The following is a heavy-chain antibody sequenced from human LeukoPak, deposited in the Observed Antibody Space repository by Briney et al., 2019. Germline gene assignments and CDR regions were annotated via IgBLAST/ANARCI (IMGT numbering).Heavy chain of an antibody. CDR1: GYTFTSYG. Sequence: ASVKVSCKASGYTFTSYGISWVRQAPGQGLEWMGWISAYNGNTNYAQKLQGRVTMTTDTSASTAYMELRSLRSDDTAVYYCARDSITIFGVDHYGMDVWGQGITVTVSS. D-gene: IGHD3-3*01. V-gene: IGHV1-18*01. CDR2: ISAYNGNT. CDR3: ARDSITIFGVDHYGMDV. J-gene: IGHJ6*02.